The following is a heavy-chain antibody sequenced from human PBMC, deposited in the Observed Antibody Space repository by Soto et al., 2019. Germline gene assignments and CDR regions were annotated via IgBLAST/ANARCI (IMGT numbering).Heavy chain of an antibody. D-gene: IGHD6-6*01. J-gene: IGHJ4*02. CDR2: ISSSSSYI. Sequence: GGSLRLSCAASGFTFSSYSMNWVRQAPGKGLEWVSSISSSSSYIYYADSVKGRFTISRDNAKNSLYLQMNSLRAEDTAVYYCARDSLVSYSSSSLDYWGPGALVTVSS. CDR3: ARDSLVSYSSSSLDY. V-gene: IGHV3-21*01. CDR1: GFTFSSYS.